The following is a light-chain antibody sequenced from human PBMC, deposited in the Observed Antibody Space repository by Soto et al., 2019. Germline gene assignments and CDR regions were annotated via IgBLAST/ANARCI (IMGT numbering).Light chain of an antibody. CDR3: QHYNSYSEA. CDR2: KAS. V-gene: IGKV1-5*03. Sequence: APVRFRRSSSVRNRVTIHCRASQTISSWLAWYQQKPGKAPKLLIYKASTLKSGVPSRFSGSGSGTEFTLTISSLQPDDFATYYCQHYNSYSEAFGQGTKVDI. CDR1: QTISSW. J-gene: IGKJ1*01.